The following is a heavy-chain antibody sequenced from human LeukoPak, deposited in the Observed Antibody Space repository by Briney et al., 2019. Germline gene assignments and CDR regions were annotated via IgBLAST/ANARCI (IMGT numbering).Heavy chain of an antibody. D-gene: IGHD5-12*01. V-gene: IGHV3-21*01. CDR3: ARLIVATTNWFDP. J-gene: IGHJ5*02. CDR1: GFTFSTYY. CDR2: ITGSSSYI. Sequence: GGSLRLSCAASGFTFSTYYMNWVRQAPGKGLEWVSFITGSSSYIYYTDSVKGRFTISRDNAKNSLFLQMNSLRDGDTAVYYCARLIVATTNWFDPWGQGTLVTVSS.